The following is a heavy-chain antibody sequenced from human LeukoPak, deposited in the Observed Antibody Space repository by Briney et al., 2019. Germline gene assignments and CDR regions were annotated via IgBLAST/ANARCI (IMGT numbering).Heavy chain of an antibody. V-gene: IGHV1-2*02. J-gene: IGHJ5*02. Sequence: GASVKVSCKASGYTFTGYYMHWVRQAPGRGLEWMGWINPNSGGTNYAQKFQGRVTMTRDTSISTAYMELSRLRSDDTAVYYCARDGRVLRFLGNWFDPWGQGTLVTVSS. CDR2: INPNSGGT. CDR3: ARDGRVLRFLGNWFDP. D-gene: IGHD3-3*01. CDR1: GYTFTGYY.